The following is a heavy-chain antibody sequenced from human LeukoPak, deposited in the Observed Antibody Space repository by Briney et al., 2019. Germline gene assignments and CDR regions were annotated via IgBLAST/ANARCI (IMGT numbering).Heavy chain of an antibody. CDR1: GFSFSSYN. J-gene: IGHJ3*02. CDR2: ITSSSTYT. Sequence: PGGSLRLSCAASGFSFSSYNMNWVRQTPGKGLEWVSSITSSSTYTFYADSVKGRFTISRDNAKNSLYLQMNSLRAEDTAVYYCARARVNRAFDIWGQGTMVTVSS. V-gene: IGHV3-21*01. CDR3: ARARVNRAFDI.